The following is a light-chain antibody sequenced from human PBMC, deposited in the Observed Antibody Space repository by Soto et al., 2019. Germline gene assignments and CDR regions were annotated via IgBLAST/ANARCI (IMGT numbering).Light chain of an antibody. CDR2: KVS. Sequence: DAVMTQSPLSLPVTLGQPASISCRSSQSLIHSDGNTYLNWFQQRPGQSPRRLIYKVSDRDSGVPDRFSGSGSGTDFTLKISRVEAEDVGVYYCMHGTHWPWTFGQGTEVEIQ. V-gene: IGKV2-30*02. CDR1: QSLIHSDGNTY. J-gene: IGKJ1*01. CDR3: MHGTHWPWT.